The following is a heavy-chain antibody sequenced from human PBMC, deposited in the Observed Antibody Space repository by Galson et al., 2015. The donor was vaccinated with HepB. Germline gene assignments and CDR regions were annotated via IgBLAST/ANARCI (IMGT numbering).Heavy chain of an antibody. CDR2: IYSSVTS. CDR3: ARRSHVDYGDWFDP. V-gene: IGHV4-4*07. J-gene: IGHJ5*02. Sequence: SETLSLTCTASGDSISGYWWSWIRQPAGKGPEWIGRIYSSVTSSYNPSLKSRVTMSIDTSRNQFSLRLTSVTAADTAIYYCARRSHVDYGDWFDPWGQGTLVTVSS. CDR1: GDSISGYW. D-gene: IGHD4-17*01.